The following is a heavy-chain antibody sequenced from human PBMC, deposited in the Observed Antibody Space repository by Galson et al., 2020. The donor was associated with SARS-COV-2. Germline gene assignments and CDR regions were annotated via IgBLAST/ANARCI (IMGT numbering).Heavy chain of an antibody. CDR2: INHSGST. J-gene: IGHJ6*02. D-gene: IGHD5-18*01. V-gene: IGHV4-34*01. CDR1: GGSFSGYY. Sequence: SETLSLTCAVYGGSFSGYYWSWIRQPPGKGLEWIGEINHSGSTNYNPSLKSRVTISVDTSKNQFSLKLSSVTAADTAVYYCARVEGIQLWSSLYYDYGMDVWGQGTTVTVSS. CDR3: ARVEGIQLWSSLYYDYGMDV.